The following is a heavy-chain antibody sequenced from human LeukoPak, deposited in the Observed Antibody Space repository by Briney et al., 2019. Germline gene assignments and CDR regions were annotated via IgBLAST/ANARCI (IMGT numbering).Heavy chain of an antibody. D-gene: IGHD3-9*01. CDR3: ARGTNYDILTGYYTGRGSWYFDL. CDR2: IYSGGST. V-gene: IGHV3-66*01. J-gene: IGHJ2*01. Sequence: GGSLRLSCAASGFTVSSNYMSWVRQAPGKGLEWVSVIYSGGSTYYADSVKGRFTISRDNSKNTVHLQMNSLRAGDTAVYYCARGTNYDILTGYYTGRGSWYFDLWGRGTLVTVSS. CDR1: GFTVSSNY.